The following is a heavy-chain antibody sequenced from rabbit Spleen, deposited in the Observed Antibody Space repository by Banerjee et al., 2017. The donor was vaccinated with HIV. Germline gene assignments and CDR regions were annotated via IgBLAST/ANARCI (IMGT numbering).Heavy chain of an antibody. D-gene: IGHD1-1*01. J-gene: IGHJ4*01. Sequence: QEQLVESGGGLVKPGASLTLTCEASGFPFSEKAVMCWVRQAPGKGLEWIGYIDPVFDTTYYATWVNGRFTISSHNAQNTLYLQLNSLTAADTATYFCVRGASSSGYYSLWGPGTLVTVS. V-gene: IGHV1S47*01. CDR2: IDPVFDTT. CDR1: GFPFSEKA. CDR3: VRGASSSGYYSL.